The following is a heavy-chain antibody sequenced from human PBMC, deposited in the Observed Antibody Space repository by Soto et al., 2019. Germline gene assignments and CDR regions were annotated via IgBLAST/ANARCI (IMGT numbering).Heavy chain of an antibody. V-gene: IGHV3-72*01. CDR1: GLTLSDHN. D-gene: IGHD2-2*01. Sequence: GGSLRLSCGASGLTLSDHNMDWVRQAPGKGLEWVGRTRNKASGYITDYAASVKGRFTISRDDSKNSLYLQMYSLQTDDTAVYYCGRGQNYALDYWGQGTLVTVSS. CDR3: GRGQNYALDY. CDR2: TRNKASGYIT. J-gene: IGHJ4*02.